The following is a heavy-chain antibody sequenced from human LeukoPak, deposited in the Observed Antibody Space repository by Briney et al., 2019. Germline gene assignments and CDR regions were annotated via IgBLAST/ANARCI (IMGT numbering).Heavy chain of an antibody. Sequence: SVKVSCKASGGTFSSYDISWVRQAPGQGLEWMGGIIPIFGTANYAQKFQGRVTITVDESTSTAYMELSSLRSEDTAVYYCARLDEYSSSSRYYGMDVWGQGTTVTVSS. J-gene: IGHJ6*02. D-gene: IGHD6-6*01. V-gene: IGHV1-69*13. CDR1: GGTFSSYD. CDR2: IIPIFGTA. CDR3: ARLDEYSSSSRYYGMDV.